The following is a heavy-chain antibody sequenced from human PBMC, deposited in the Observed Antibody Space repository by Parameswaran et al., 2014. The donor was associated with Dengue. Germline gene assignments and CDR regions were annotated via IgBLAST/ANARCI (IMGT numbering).Heavy chain of an antibody. D-gene: IGHD1-26*01. V-gene: IGHV3-11*01. J-gene: IGHJ6*02. CDR2: ISSSGSTI. Sequence: VRQMPGKGLEWVSYISSSGSTIYYADSVKGRFTISRDNAKNSLYLQMNSLRAEDTAVYYCTRASWGGSYSYCYYGMDVWGQGTTVTVSS. CDR3: TRASWGGSYSYCYYGMDV.